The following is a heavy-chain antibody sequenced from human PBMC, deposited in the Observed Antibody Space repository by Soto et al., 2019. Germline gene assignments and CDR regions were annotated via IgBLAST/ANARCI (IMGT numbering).Heavy chain of an antibody. D-gene: IGHD3-10*01. CDR3: ARDRLVDYYGSGSSLDY. CDR1: GFSVSDIY. V-gene: IGHV3-33*08. J-gene: IGHJ4*02. CDR2: IWYDGSNK. Sequence: GGSLRLSCAGSGFSVSDIYISWVRQAPGKGLEWVAVIWYDGSNKYYADSVKGRFTISRDNSKNTLYLQMNSLRAEDTAVYYCARDRLVDYYGSGSSLDYWGQGTLVTVSS.